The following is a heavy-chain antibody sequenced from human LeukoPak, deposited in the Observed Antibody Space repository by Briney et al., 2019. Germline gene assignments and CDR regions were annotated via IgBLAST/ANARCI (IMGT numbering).Heavy chain of an antibody. CDR1: GGSISSYY. V-gene: IGHV4-59*12. CDR2: IHYTGST. J-gene: IGHJ6*03. D-gene: IGHD6-13*01. CDR3: ARDLSYSSSWYGSVYYYYYMDV. Sequence: PSETLSLTCSVSGGSISSYYWSWIRQPPGKGLEWIGYIHYTGSTNYNPSLKSRVTISVDTSKNQFSLKLSSVTAADTAVYYCARDLSYSSSWYGSVYYYYYMDVWGKGTTVTVSS.